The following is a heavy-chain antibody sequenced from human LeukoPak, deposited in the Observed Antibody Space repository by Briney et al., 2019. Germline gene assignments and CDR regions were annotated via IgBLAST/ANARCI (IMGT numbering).Heavy chain of an antibody. Sequence: GGSLRLSCAASGFTVSSSYMSGVRQAPGKGLEWVSVMYSGGATYYANSVKGRFTISRDYSKNTLNLQMNNLGTEDTAVYFCARSVHDTSGYAYWGQGTLVTVSS. J-gene: IGHJ4*02. CDR3: ARSVHDTSGYAY. V-gene: IGHV3-66*02. CDR1: GFTVSSSY. D-gene: IGHD3-22*01. CDR2: MYSGGAT.